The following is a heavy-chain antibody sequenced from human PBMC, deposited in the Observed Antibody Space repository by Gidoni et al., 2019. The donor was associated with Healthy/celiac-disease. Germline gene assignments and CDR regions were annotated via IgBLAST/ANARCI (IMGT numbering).Heavy chain of an antibody. V-gene: IGHV3-33*01. CDR3: ARDPGDEYPIFDY. CDR2: IWYDGSNK. J-gene: IGHJ4*02. CDR1: GFTFSSYG. Sequence: QVQLVESGGGVVQPGRSLRLSCAASGFTFSSYGMHWVRQAPGKGLEWVAVIWYDGSNKYYADSVKGRFTISRDNSKNTLYLQMNSLRAEDTAVYYCARDPGDEYPIFDYWGQGTLVTVSS. D-gene: IGHD1-26*01.